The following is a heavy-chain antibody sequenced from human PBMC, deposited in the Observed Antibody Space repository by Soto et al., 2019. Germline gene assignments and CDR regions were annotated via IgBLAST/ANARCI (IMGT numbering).Heavy chain of an antibody. J-gene: IGHJ6*02. CDR3: TRPSIQLIQNCSSTSCYSYYYYGMDV. CDR2: IRSKANSYAT. Sequence: PGGSLRLSCAASGFTFSGSAMHWVRQASGKGLEWVGRIRSKANSYATAYAASVKGRFTISRDDSKNTAYLQMNSLKTEDTAVYYCTRPSIQLIQNCSSTSCYSYYYYGMDVWGQGTTVTVSS. D-gene: IGHD2-2*02. V-gene: IGHV3-73*01. CDR1: GFTFSGSA.